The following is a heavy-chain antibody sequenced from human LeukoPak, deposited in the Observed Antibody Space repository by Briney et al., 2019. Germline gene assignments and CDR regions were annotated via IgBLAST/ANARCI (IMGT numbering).Heavy chain of an antibody. V-gene: IGHV3-13*04. J-gene: IGHJ3*02. Sequence: GSLRLSCAASGFTFSRYDMHWVRQATGKGLEWVSSIGTAADTYYPGSVKGRFTISRENAKNSLYLQMNSLRAEDTAVYYCARAGILGGTTGAFDIWGQGTMVTVSS. CDR3: ARAGILGGTTGAFDI. CDR2: IGTAADT. D-gene: IGHD1-26*01. CDR1: GFTFSRYD.